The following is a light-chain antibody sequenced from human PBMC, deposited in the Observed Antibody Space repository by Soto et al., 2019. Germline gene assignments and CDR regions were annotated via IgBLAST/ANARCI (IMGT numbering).Light chain of an antibody. CDR1: HSDVSNF. CDR2: SAS. V-gene: IGKV3-20*01. CDR3: QQYNNLPLT. Sequence: ELVLTHSPCSLSLSPGERATLSCKTSHSDVSNFVAWYQHKPGQAPRLLIYSASNRATGIPDRFSGSGSGTDFTLTISRLEPEDFAVYYCQQYNNLPLTFGQGTRLEI. J-gene: IGKJ5*01.